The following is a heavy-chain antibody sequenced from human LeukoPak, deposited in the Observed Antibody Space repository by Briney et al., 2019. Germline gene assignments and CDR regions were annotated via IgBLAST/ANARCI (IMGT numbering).Heavy chain of an antibody. D-gene: IGHD2-15*01. CDR2: INWNGGST. V-gene: IGHV3-20*04. Sequence: GGSLRLSCAASGFPFDDYGMSWVRQAPGKGLEWVSGINWNGGSTGYADSVKGRFTISRDNAKNSLYLQMNSLRAEDTALYYCAREGDLGYCSGGSCYYFDYWGQGTLVTVSS. CDR3: AREGDLGYCSGGSCYYFDY. CDR1: GFPFDDYG. J-gene: IGHJ4*02.